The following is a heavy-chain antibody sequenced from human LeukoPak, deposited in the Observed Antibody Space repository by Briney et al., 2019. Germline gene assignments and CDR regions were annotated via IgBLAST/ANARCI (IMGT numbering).Heavy chain of an antibody. Sequence: GGSLRLSCAASGFIFSSYSMNWVRQAPGKGLEWVSSISSSSSYIYYADSVKGRFTISRDNAKNSLYLQMNSLRAEDTAVYYCASKSPNTSSSPFDYWGQGTLVTVSS. D-gene: IGHD6-13*01. CDR3: ASKSPNTSSSPFDY. CDR1: GFIFSSYS. J-gene: IGHJ4*02. CDR2: ISSSSSYI. V-gene: IGHV3-21*01.